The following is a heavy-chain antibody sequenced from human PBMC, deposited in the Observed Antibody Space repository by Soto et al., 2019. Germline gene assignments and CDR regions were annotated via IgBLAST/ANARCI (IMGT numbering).Heavy chain of an antibody. J-gene: IGHJ4*02. V-gene: IGHV4-61*08. CDR1: GGSISSGGYY. Sequence: SETLSLTYTVSGGSISSGGYYWNWIRQHPGKGPEWIGYIYYSGSTNYNPSLKSRVTISVDTSKNQFSLKLSSVTAADTAVYYCARAYGGYADYWGQGALVTVSS. CDR3: ARAYGGYADY. D-gene: IGHD5-12*01. CDR2: IYYSGST.